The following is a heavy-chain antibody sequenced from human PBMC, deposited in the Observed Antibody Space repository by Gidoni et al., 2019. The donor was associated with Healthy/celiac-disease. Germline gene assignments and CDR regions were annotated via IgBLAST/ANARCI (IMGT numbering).Heavy chain of an antibody. CDR3: ARGSNTAMALSDY. CDR1: GFTCSSYS. J-gene: IGHJ4*02. CDR2: ISSSSSYI. V-gene: IGHV3-21*01. D-gene: IGHD5-18*01. Sequence: EVQLVESAGGLVHPGGSLRLSCAASGFTCSSYSMNWVSQAPGKGLEWVSSISSSSSYIYYADSVKGRFTIPRENAKNSLYLQMNSLRAEDTAVYYCARGSNTAMALSDYWGQGTLVTVSS.